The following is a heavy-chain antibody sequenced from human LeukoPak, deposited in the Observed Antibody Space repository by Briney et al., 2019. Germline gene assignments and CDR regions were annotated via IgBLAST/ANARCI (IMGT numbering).Heavy chain of an antibody. D-gene: IGHD4-17*01. CDR3: ASKLTSGY. J-gene: IGHJ4*02. CDR1: GFTFSSYG. Sequence: PGGSLRLSCAASGFTFSSYGMYWVRQAPGKGLEWVSVIYSGGTTNYADSVKGRFTVYRDNSKNTLYLQMNSLGAEDTAVHYCASKLTSGYWGQGTLVTVSS. V-gene: IGHV3-66*01. CDR2: IYSGGTT.